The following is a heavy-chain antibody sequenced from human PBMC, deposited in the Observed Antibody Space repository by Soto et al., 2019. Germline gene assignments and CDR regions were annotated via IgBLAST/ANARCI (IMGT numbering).Heavy chain of an antibody. D-gene: IGHD4-17*01. V-gene: IGHV4-39*01. Sequence: PWGTLYLTCAVSGVSLSSSSIYWVWFRQPPGKGLEWIGSIYYSGSPYYNPSLKSRVTISVDTSKNQFSLKLSSVTAADTAVYYCASSTTVVTSDIDYWGQGTLVT. CDR1: GVSLSSSSIY. CDR2: IYYSGSP. CDR3: ASSTTVVTSDIDY. J-gene: IGHJ4*02.